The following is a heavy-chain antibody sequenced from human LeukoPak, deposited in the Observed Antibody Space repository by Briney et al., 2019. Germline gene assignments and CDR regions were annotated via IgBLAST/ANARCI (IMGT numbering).Heavy chain of an antibody. D-gene: IGHD3-10*01. CDR3: AREDYGSGKYYFDS. CDR1: GGSINSGTYY. V-gene: IGHV4-61*02. CDR2: IYNSGST. Sequence: SETLSLTCTVSGGSINSGTYYWVWIRQPAGKGLEWIGRIYNSGSTNYNPSLKSRVTISVDTSKNQFSLKLSSVTAADTAVYYCAREDYGSGKYYFDSWGQGTLDTVSS. J-gene: IGHJ4*02.